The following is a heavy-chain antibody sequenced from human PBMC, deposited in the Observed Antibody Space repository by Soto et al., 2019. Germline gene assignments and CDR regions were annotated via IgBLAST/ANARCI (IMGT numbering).Heavy chain of an antibody. J-gene: IGHJ6*02. V-gene: IGHV3-15*07. Sequence: GGSMRLSFSASGFTFSNACMNWVRQDTGKGLEWVGRIKSKTDGGTTDYAAPVKGRFTISRDDSKNTLYLQMNSLKTEDTAVYYCTTDTIVAKIRTPGYYYYGMDVWVQGTTVTVSS. D-gene: IGHD5-12*01. CDR3: TTDTIVAKIRTPGYYYYGMDV. CDR2: IKSKTDGGTT. CDR1: GFTFSNAC.